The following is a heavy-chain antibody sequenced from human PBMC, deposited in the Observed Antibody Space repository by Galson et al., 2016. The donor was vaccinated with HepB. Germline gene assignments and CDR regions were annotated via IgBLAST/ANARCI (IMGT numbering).Heavy chain of an antibody. Sequence: SLRLSCAASGFTFKFFEMTWVRQAPGKGLEWVSYISGSGGTIYYADSVRGRFTISRENANDSVFLEMNNLRADDTAVYYCARARGDYNPHYFDSWGHGTLVTVSS. V-gene: IGHV3-48*03. CDR2: ISGSGGTI. J-gene: IGHJ4*01. D-gene: IGHD3-10*01. CDR3: ARARGDYNPHYFDS. CDR1: GFTFKFFE.